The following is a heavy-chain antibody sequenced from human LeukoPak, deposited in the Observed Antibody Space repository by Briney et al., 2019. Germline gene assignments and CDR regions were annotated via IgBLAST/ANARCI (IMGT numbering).Heavy chain of an antibody. D-gene: IGHD6-13*01. J-gene: IGHJ5*02. Sequence: SETLSLTCAVSGGSISSSNWWSWVRQPPGKGLKWIGEIYHSGSTNYNPSLKSRVTISVDKSKNQFSLKLSSVTAADTAVYYCARDLLAAAGTRWFDPWGQGTLVTVSS. CDR3: ARDLLAAAGTRWFDP. CDR2: IYHSGST. CDR1: GGSISSSNW. V-gene: IGHV4-4*02.